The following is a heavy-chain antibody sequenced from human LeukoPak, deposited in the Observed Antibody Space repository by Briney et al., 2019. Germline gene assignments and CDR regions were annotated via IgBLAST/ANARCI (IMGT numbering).Heavy chain of an antibody. CDR2: IYYSGST. D-gene: IGHD4-17*01. J-gene: IGHJ4*02. V-gene: IGHV4-31*03. CDR3: AKFDYGDYSNYFDY. CDR1: GGSISSGGYY. Sequence: PSETLSLTCTVSGGSISSGGYYWSWIRQHPGKGLEWIGYIYYSGSTYHNPSLKSRVTISVDTSKNQFSLKLSSVTAADTAVYFCAKFDYGDYSNYFDYWGQGTLVTVSS.